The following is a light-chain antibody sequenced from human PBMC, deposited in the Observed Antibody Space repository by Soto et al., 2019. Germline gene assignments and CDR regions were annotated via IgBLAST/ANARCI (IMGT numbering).Light chain of an antibody. CDR1: QSVSNNY. CDR3: QRYGTSLTWT. J-gene: IGKJ1*01. V-gene: IGKV3-20*01. CDR2: GAS. Sequence: ETVLRHQPGTLSLSPRETATLSCRASQSVSNNYLAWYQQKPGQAPRLLIYGASSRATGIPDRFSGSGSETDFTLTISRLEPEDFAVYYCQRYGTSLTWTFGQGTKVDI.